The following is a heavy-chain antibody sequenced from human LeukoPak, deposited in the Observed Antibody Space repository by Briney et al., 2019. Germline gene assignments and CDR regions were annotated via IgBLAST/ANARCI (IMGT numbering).Heavy chain of an antibody. D-gene: IGHD1-7*01. V-gene: IGHV3-48*03. CDR2: ISSSGSTI. CDR1: GFTFSSYE. Sequence: GGSLRLSCAASGFTFSSYEMNWVRQAPGKGLEWVSYISSSGSTIYYADSVKGRFTISRDNAKNSLYLQMNSLRAEDTAVYYCARDRHGWNYDYWGQGTLVTVSS. J-gene: IGHJ4*02. CDR3: ARDRHGWNYDY.